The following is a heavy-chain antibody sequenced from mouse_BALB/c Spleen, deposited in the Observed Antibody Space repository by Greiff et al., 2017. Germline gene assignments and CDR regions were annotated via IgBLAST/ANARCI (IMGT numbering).Heavy chain of an antibody. V-gene: IGHV1-69*02. D-gene: IGHD2-14*01. J-gene: IGHJ1*01. CDR3: APYYRYDSYWYFDV. CDR1: GYTFTSYW. CDR2: IDPSDSYT. Sequence: VQLQQPGAELVKPGASVKLSCKASGYTFTSYWMHWVKQRPGQGLEWIGEIDPSDSYTNYNQKFKGKATLTVDKSSSTAYMQLSSLTSEDSAVYDCAPYYRYDSYWYFDVWGAGTTVTVSS.